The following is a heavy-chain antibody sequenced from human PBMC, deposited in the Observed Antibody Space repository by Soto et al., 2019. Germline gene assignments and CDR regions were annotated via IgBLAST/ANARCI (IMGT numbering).Heavy chain of an antibody. CDR1: GGTFSSYT. D-gene: IGHD6-13*01. CDR2: IIPILGIA. V-gene: IGHV1-69*08. Sequence: QVQLVQSGAEVKKLGSSVKVSCKASGGTFSSYTISWVRQAPGQGLEWMGRIIPILGIANYAQKFQGRVTITADKSTSTAYMELSSLRSEDTAVYYCARDNRDSSSWYVDYWGQGTLVTVSS. CDR3: ARDNRDSSSWYVDY. J-gene: IGHJ4*02.